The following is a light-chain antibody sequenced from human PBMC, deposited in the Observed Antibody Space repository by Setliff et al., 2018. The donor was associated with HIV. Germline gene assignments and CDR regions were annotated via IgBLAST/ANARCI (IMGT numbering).Light chain of an antibody. CDR2: QAS. V-gene: IGLV2-23*01. CDR3: CSNTGSNTYV. Sequence: QSAMTQPASVSGSPGQSITISCTGTSGDVGRYNLVSWYQQQPGKSPKLMIYQASKRPSGVSYLFSGSKSGNTASLTISGLQAVDEADYYCCSNTGSNTYVCATGTKVTVL. J-gene: IGLJ1*01. CDR1: SGDVGRYNL.